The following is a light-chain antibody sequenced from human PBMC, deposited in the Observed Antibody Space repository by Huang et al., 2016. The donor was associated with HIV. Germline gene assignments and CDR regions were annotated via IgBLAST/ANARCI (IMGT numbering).Light chain of an antibody. J-gene: IGKJ4*01. V-gene: IGKV3-15*01. CDR3: QQYESWPPLT. CDR2: ATS. Sequence: EIVMTQSPDTLSVSPGERATLSCRASQSVRDKLDWYQQKPGQAPRLLLHATSTRAAGVPARFSGSGSGTEVTLTISRLQSEDCGVDYCQQYESWPPLTFGGGTKVEIK. CDR1: QSVRDK.